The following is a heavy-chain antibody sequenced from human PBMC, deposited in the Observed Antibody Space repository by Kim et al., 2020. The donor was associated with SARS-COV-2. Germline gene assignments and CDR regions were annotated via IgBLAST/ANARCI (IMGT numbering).Heavy chain of an antibody. Sequence: FYADPVKGRFTISRDSSKNTLYLQMNSLRAEDTAVYYCAKDFATVTVDYWGQGTLVTVSS. CDR3: AKDFATVTVDY. J-gene: IGHJ4*02. V-gene: IGHV3-33*06. D-gene: IGHD4-17*01.